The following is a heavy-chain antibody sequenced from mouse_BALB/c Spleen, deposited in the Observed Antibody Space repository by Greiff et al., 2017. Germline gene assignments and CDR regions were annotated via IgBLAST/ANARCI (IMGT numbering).Heavy chain of an antibody. V-gene: IGHV5-12-1*01. CDR2: ISSGGGST. CDR3: ARPGNYDSRYAMDY. J-gene: IGHJ4*01. CDR1: GFAFSSYD. D-gene: IGHD2-1*01. Sequence: DVKLVESGGGLVKPGGSLKLSCAASGFAFSSYDMSWVRQTPEKRLEWVAYISSGGGSTYYPDTVKGRFTISRDNAKNTLYLQMSSLKSEDTAMYYCARPGNYDSRYAMDYWGQGTSVTVSS.